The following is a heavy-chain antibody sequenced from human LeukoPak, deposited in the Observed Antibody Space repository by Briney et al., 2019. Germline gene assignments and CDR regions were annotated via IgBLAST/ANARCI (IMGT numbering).Heavy chain of an antibody. CDR3: AKAAGGSYLYYFDY. Sequence: GGSLRLSCTGFIFSNYAVSWVRQAPGKGLEWVSAVSGDGVRTFYADSVKGRFTISRDNSMSTLSLQLNSLRAEDTAVYYCAKAAGGSYLYYFDYWGQGTLVTVSS. CDR2: VSGDGVRT. D-gene: IGHD1-26*01. V-gene: IGHV3-23*01. CDR1: GFIFSNYA. J-gene: IGHJ4*02.